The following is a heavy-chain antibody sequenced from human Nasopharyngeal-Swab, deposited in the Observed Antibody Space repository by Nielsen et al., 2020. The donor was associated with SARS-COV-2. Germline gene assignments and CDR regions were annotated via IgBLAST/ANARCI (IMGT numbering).Heavy chain of an antibody. D-gene: IGHD6-13*01. Sequence: SETLSLTCTVSGDSISSYYWSWIRQPPGKGLEWIGYIYYSGSTNYNPSLKSRVTISVDTSKNQFSLMLSSVTAADTAVYYCARVHSSSWTVDYWGQGTLVTVSS. CDR3: ARVHSSSWTVDY. J-gene: IGHJ4*02. CDR2: IYYSGST. V-gene: IGHV4-59*13. CDR1: GDSISSYY.